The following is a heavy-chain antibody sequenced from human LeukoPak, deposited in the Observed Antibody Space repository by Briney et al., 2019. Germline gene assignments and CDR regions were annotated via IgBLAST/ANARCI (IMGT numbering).Heavy chain of an antibody. J-gene: IGHJ6*02. CDR3: ARGNSGSYYYYGMDV. CDR1: GYTFTSYG. D-gene: IGHD1-26*01. CDR2: ISAYNGNT. V-gene: IGHV1-18*01. Sequence: ASVKVSCRASGYTFTSYGISWVRQAPGQGLEWMGWISAYNGNTNYAQKLQGRVTMTTDTSTSTAYMELRSLRSDDTAVYYCARGNSGSYYYYGMDVWGQGTTVTVSS.